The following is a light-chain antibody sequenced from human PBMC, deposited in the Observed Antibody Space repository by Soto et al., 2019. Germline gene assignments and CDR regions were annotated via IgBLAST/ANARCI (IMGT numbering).Light chain of an antibody. Sequence: ETVLTQSPPTLSLSPGEGATLSCRASQSVSKYLAWYQQKPGQAPRLLIYDASTRATGIPARFSGSGSGTDFTLTISTLEPEDFAVYYCQPRSNWPPSFGRGTKVEIK. J-gene: IGKJ4*01. CDR2: DAS. V-gene: IGKV3-11*01. CDR3: QPRSNWPPS. CDR1: QSVSKY.